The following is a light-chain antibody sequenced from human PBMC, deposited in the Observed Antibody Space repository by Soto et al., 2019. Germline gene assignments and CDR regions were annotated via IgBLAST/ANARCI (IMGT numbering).Light chain of an antibody. V-gene: IGKV3-15*01. CDR1: QSVSSN. Sequence: ASQSVSSNLAWYQQKPGQAPRLLIYGASTRATGIPARFSGSVYGTEFTLTISSLPSDDLAVYYGQQDNNSRRWKFGQGTKVDIK. J-gene: IGKJ1*01. CDR2: GAS. CDR3: QQDNNSRRWK.